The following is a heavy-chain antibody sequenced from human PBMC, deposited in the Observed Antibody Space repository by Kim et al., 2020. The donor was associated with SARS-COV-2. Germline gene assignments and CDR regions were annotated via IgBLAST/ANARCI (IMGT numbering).Heavy chain of an antibody. J-gene: IGHJ4*02. D-gene: IGHD4-17*01. Sequence: SYKPSPKSRLTISLDTAKNQFSLRLQSVTAADTAIYYCARLYGDSAFQIDSWGRGALVTVSS. CDR3: ARLYGDSAFQIDS. V-gene: IGHV4-39*01.